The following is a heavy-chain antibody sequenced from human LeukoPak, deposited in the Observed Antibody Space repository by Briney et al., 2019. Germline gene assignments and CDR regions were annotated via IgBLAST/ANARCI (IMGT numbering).Heavy chain of an antibody. D-gene: IGHD2-15*01. Sequence: PGGSLRLSCAASGFTFSSYSMNWVRQAPGKGLEWVSYISISGSTIYNADSVKGRFTISRDNAKNSLYLQMNSLRAEDTAVYYCVRGGGRCCRFNAFDIWGQGTMVTVSS. CDR1: GFTFSSYS. J-gene: IGHJ3*02. V-gene: IGHV3-48*04. CDR2: ISISGSTI. CDR3: VRGGGRCCRFNAFDI.